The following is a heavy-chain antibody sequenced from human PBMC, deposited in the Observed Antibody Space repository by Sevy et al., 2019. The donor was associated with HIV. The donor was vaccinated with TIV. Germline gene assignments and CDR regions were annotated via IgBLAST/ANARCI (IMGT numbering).Heavy chain of an antibody. D-gene: IGHD3-10*01. Sequence: ASVKVSCKASGYTFTSYYMHWVRQAPGQGLEWMGIINPSGGTTSYAQKFQGRVTMTRDTSTSTVYMELSGLRSEDTAVYYCARGGGPGTMVRDSIYYYYYGMDVWGQGTAVTVSS. V-gene: IGHV1-46*01. J-gene: IGHJ6*02. CDR1: GYTFTSYY. CDR3: ARGGGPGTMVRDSIYYYYYGMDV. CDR2: INPSGGTT.